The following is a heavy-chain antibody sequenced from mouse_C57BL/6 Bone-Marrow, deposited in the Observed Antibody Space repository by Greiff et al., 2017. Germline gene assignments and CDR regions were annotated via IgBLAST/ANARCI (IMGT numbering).Heavy chain of an antibody. D-gene: IGHD1-1*01. J-gene: IGHJ2*01. CDR1: GFTFSSYA. CDR3: ARDAYYYGSSLYFDY. CDR2: ISDGGSYT. V-gene: IGHV5-4*01. Sequence: DVKLQESGGGLVKPGGSLKLSCAASGFTFSSYAMSWVRQTPEKRLEWVATISDGGSYTYYPDNVKGRFTLSRDNASNNLYLQMSHLKSEDTAMYYCARDAYYYGSSLYFDYWGQGTTLTVSS.